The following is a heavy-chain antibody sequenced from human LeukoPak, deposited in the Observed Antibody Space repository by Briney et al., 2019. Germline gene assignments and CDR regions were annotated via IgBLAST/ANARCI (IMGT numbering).Heavy chain of an antibody. CDR1: GGSLSSYY. J-gene: IGHJ4*02. Sequence: SETLSLTCTVSGGSLSSYYWSWIRQPPGKGLEGIGYIYYSGSTNYNPSLKSRVTISVDTSKNQFSLKLSSVTAADTAVYYCARGGIMTRSHYFDYWGQGTLVTVSS. D-gene: IGHD3-16*01. CDR2: IYYSGST. V-gene: IGHV4-59*01. CDR3: ARGGIMTRSHYFDY.